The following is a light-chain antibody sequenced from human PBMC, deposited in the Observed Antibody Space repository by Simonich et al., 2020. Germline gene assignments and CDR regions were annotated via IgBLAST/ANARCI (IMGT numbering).Light chain of an antibody. Sequence: DVVMTQSPLSLPVTLGQPASISCRSSQSLVHSDGNTYLNWFQQRPGHSPRRLIYKVSNRDSGVPDRFSGSGSGTDFTRKISRVEAEDVGVYYCMQGTHWPWTFGQGTKVEIK. J-gene: IGKJ1*01. CDR3: MQGTHWPWT. V-gene: IGKV2-30*02. CDR1: QSLVHSDGNTY. CDR2: KVS.